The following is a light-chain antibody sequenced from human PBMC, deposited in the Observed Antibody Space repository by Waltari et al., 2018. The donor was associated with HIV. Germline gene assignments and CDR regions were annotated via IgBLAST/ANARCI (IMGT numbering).Light chain of an antibody. CDR3: ATWGDSLSGPVV. V-gene: IGLV1-47*01. CDR1: SSNIGSNN. Sequence: QSVLTQPPSASGNPGQRVTISCSGSSSNIGSNNVYWYQQLPGLAPRRFIFRTNQRPSGVPDRFSGSKSGPSASLAISGLRSEDEADYYCATWGDSLSGPVVFGGGTKVTVL. J-gene: IGLJ2*01. CDR2: RTN.